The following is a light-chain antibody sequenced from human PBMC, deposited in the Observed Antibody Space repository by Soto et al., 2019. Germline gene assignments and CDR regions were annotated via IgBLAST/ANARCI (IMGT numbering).Light chain of an antibody. CDR2: EVN. CDR3: SSFSSGTTLFV. J-gene: IGLJ1*01. Sequence: QSALTQPASVSGSPGQSITISCTGANSDIGDWNYVSWYQQYPGKAPKVIIYEVNYRPSGVSYRFSGSKSGNTASLTISWLQAEDEADYYCSSFSSGTTLFVFGGGTKLTVL. V-gene: IGLV2-14*01. CDR1: NSDIGDWNY.